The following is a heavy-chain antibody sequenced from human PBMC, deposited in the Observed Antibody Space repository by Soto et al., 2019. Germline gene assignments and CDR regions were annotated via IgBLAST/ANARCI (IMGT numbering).Heavy chain of an antibody. D-gene: IGHD6-19*01. CDR1: GFTFSSYG. Sequence: GGSLRLSCAASGFTFSSYGMHWVRQAPGKGLEWVAVISYDGSNKYYADSVKGRFTISRDNSKNTLYLQMNSLRAEDTAVYYCAKGTHPDSSVDYYYGMDVWGQGTTVTVSS. J-gene: IGHJ6*02. CDR3: AKGTHPDSSVDYYYGMDV. CDR2: ISYDGSNK. V-gene: IGHV3-30*18.